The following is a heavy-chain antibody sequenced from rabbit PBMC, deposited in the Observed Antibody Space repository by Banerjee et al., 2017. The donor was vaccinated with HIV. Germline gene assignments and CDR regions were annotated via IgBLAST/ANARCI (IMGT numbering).Heavy chain of an antibody. Sequence: QEQLVESGGGLVQPEGSLTLTCTASGFSFSSSYWICWVRQAPGKGLEWIACIDAGSSGSTYYASWAKGRFTISKTSSTTVTLQMTSLTAADTATYFCARDVVAGDGYALWGPGTLVTVS. CDR2: IDAGSSGST. V-gene: IGHV1S45*01. CDR3: ARDVVAGDGYAL. J-gene: IGHJ4*01. CDR1: GFSFSSSYW. D-gene: IGHD6-1*01.